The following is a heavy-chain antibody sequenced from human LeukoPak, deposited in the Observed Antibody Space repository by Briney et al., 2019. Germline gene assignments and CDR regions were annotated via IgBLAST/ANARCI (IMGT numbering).Heavy chain of an antibody. CDR1: GASIRSYY. CDR3: VATERWLQWDY. Sequence: SETLSLTCTVSGASIRSYYWSWIRQPPGKGLEWIAFISNSVSTNYNPSLKSRVTISLDTSRKQLSLRLSSVIAADTAVYYCVATERWLQWDYWGQGTLVTVSS. V-gene: IGHV4-4*08. J-gene: IGHJ4*02. CDR2: ISNSVST. D-gene: IGHD5-24*01.